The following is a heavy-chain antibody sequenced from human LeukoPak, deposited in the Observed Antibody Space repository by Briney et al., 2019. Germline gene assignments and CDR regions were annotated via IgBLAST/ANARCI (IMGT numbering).Heavy chain of an antibody. V-gene: IGHV3-30-3*01. J-gene: IGHJ4*02. D-gene: IGHD6-19*01. CDR2: ISYDGSNK. CDR1: GFTFSSYA. CDR3: ASGTYSSGWLPSDY. Sequence: GGSLRLSCAASGFTFSSYAMHWVRQAPGKGLEWVAVISYDGSNKYYADSVKGRFTIPRDNSKNTLYLQMNSLRAEDTAVYYCASGTYSSGWLPSDYWGQGTLVTVSS.